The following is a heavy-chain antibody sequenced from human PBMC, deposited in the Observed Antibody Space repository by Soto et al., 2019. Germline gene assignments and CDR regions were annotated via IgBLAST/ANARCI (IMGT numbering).Heavy chain of an antibody. CDR2: ISSNGGDK. CDR1: VFTFNTCA. Sequence: EVHLLESGGGLVQPGGSLRLSCTASVFTFNTCAMTWVRQAPGKRLEWVSGISSNGGDKYYADSVKGRFTVSRENSKNTLYLQMSSLRDEDTALYFCASCPPGYDSSGPLNYWGQGTLVTVAS. J-gene: IGHJ4*02. D-gene: IGHD3-22*01. CDR3: ASCPPGYDSSGPLNY. V-gene: IGHV3-23*01.